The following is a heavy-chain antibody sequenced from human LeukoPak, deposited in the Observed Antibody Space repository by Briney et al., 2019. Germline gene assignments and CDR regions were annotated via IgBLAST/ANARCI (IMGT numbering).Heavy chain of an antibody. CDR2: IKSKTDGGTT. J-gene: IGHJ4*02. CDR3: TTGGVVVVVAATLADY. Sequence: GGSLRLSCAASGFTFSNAWMSWVRQAPGKGLEWVGRIKSKTDGGTTDYAAPVKGRFTISRDDSKNTLYLQMNSLKTEDAAVYYCTTGGVVVVVAATLADYWGQGTLVTVSS. D-gene: IGHD2-15*01. CDR1: GFTFSNAW. V-gene: IGHV3-15*01.